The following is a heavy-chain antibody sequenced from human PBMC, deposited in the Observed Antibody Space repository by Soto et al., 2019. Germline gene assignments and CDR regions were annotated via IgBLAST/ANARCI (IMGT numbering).Heavy chain of an antibody. J-gene: IGHJ5*02. D-gene: IGHD3-22*01. CDR1: GGSFSGYY. Sequence: SETLSLTCAVYGGSFSGYYWSWIRQPPGKGLEWIGEINHSGSTNYNLSLKSRVTISVDTSKNQFSLKLSSVTAADTAVYYCARSYYDSSGTHLNWFDPWGQGTLVTVSS. V-gene: IGHV4-34*01. CDR3: ARSYYDSSGTHLNWFDP. CDR2: INHSGST.